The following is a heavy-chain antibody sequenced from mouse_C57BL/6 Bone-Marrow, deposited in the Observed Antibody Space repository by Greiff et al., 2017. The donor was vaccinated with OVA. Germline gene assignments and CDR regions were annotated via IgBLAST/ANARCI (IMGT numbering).Heavy chain of an antibody. CDR1: GYTFTSYT. J-gene: IGHJ2*01. CDR2: IDPTNDYT. Sequence: QVQLKQSGAELARPGASVKMSCKASGYTFTSYTIHWVKQRPGQGLEWIGYIDPTNDYTNYNQKFKGKATLTADKSSSTAYMQLSSLTSEDSAVYYCTRGDYFDYWGQGTTLTVSS. CDR3: TRGDYFDY. V-gene: IGHV1-4*01.